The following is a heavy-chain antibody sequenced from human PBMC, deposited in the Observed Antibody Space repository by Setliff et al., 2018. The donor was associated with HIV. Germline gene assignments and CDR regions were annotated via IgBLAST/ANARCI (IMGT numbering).Heavy chain of an antibody. D-gene: IGHD2-15*01. V-gene: IGHV1-46*01. CDR2: IHPSGGST. CDR1: GYTFTSYY. CDR3: ARVRYCSGGSCYGGEYSYYGMDV. J-gene: IGHJ6*02. Sequence: ASVKVSCKASGYTFTSYYIHWVRRAPGQGLEWMGVIHPSGGSTSYAQSFQDRVTMTRDTSTSTVYMELSSLRSEDTAVYYCARVRYCSGGSCYGGEYSYYGMDVWGQGTTVTVSS.